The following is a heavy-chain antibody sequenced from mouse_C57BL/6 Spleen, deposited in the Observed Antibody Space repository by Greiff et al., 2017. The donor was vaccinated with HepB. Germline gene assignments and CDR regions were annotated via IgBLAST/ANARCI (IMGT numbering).Heavy chain of an antibody. V-gene: IGHV5-4*01. J-gene: IGHJ4*01. CDR2: ISDGGSYT. CDR1: GFTFSSYA. Sequence: EVQLVESGGGLVKPGGSLKLSCAASGFTFSSYAMSWVRQTPEKRLEWVATISDGGSYTYYPDNVKGRFTISRDNAKNNLYLQMSHLKSEDTAMYYCARDYYGRDYAMDYWGQGTSVTVSS. CDR3: ARDYYGRDYAMDY. D-gene: IGHD1-1*01.